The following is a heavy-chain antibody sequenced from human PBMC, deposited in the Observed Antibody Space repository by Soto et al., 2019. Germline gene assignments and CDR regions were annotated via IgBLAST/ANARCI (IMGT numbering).Heavy chain of an antibody. D-gene: IGHD6-6*01. CDR3: ARANYGSYDY. Sequence: GGSLRLSCAASGFTFSSYAMHWVRQAPGKGLEYVSAISSNGGSTYYADSVKGRFTISRDNSKNTLYLQMGSLRAEVMAVYYCARANYGSYDYWGQGTLVTVSS. V-gene: IGHV3-64*02. CDR1: GFTFSSYA. CDR2: ISSNGGST. J-gene: IGHJ4*02.